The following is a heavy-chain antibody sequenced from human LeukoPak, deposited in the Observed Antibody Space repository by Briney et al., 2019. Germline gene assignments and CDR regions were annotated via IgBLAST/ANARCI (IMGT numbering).Heavy chain of an antibody. V-gene: IGHV1-18*01. CDR3: ARGEKPYDY. D-gene: IGHD1-26*01. CDR2: INAYNGNT. Sequence: ASVTVSCKTSGYTFTYYVISWVRQAPRQGLEWMGWINAYNGNTNDAQKFQGRVTMTTDTSTSTAYMELRSLRSDDTAVYYCARGEKPYDYWGQGTLVSVSS. CDR1: GYTFTYYV. J-gene: IGHJ4*02.